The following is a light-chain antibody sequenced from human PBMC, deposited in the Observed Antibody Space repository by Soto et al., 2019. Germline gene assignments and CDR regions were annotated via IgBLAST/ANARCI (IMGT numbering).Light chain of an antibody. Sequence: EIVMTQSPATLSVSPGERATLSCRASQSVSSNLAWYQQKPGQAPRLLIYGASSRATGIPDRFSGSGSGTEFTLTISSLQSEDFAEYHCQQYNNWPQTFGQGTMVDIK. J-gene: IGKJ1*01. CDR3: QQYNNWPQT. V-gene: IGKV3D-15*01. CDR2: GAS. CDR1: QSVSSN.